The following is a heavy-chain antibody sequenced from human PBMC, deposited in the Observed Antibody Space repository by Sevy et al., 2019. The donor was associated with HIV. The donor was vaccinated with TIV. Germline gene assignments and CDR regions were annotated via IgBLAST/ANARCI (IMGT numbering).Heavy chain of an antibody. V-gene: IGHV1-2*06. CDR1: GYPFTAYF. D-gene: IGHD3-10*02. Sequence: ASVKVSCETSGYPFTAYFIHWVRQAPGQGPEWVGRITPGDGATVYAQKFQGRVTLTRDTSISTVYMELSSLISDDTAIYYCAKDPYVNGGAWGQGTLVTVSS. J-gene: IGHJ5*02. CDR3: AKDPYVNGGA. CDR2: ITPGDGAT.